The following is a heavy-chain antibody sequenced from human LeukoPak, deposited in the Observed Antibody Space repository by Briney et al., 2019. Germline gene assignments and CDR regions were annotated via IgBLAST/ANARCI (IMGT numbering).Heavy chain of an antibody. CDR3: ARGKTTSGMSAGY. V-gene: IGHV3-7*01. CDR2: INQDGSEK. D-gene: IGHD1-1*01. J-gene: IGHJ4*02. Sequence: SGRSLRLSCAASGFTFSSYWMSWVRQAPGKGLEWVVNINQDGSEKYYVDSVKGRFTISRDNAKNSLSLQMNSLRAEDTAVYYCARGKTTSGMSAGYWGQGTLVTVSP. CDR1: GFTFSSYW.